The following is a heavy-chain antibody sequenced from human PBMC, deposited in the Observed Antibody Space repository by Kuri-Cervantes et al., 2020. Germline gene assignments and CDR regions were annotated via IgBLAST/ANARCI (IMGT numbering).Heavy chain of an antibody. CDR2: ISYDGSTQ. J-gene: IGHJ3*02. CDR3: AQISAXXHEAFDI. V-gene: IGHV3-30*18. CDR1: GFTFSSFA. Sequence: GGSLRLSCAASGFTFSSFAMHWVRQAPGKGLEWVTVISYDGSTQSSADSVKGRFTISRDTSKNILYLQMNSLRAEDTANYYCAQISAXXHEAFDIWGQGTMVTVSS.